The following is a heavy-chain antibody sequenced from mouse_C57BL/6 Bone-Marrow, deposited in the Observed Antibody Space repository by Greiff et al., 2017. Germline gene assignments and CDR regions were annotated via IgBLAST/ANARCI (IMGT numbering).Heavy chain of an antibody. V-gene: IGHV8-8*01. CDR2: IWWDDDK. CDR1: GFSLSTFGMG. Sequence: QVTLKVSGPGILQPSQTLSLTCSFSGFSLSTFGMGVGWIRQPSGKGLEWLEHIWWDDDKYYNPALKSRLTISKDTSNNQVFLKIANVDTADTAIYYCARVARMDYALDKWGQGTSVAVSS. CDR3: ARVARMDYALDK. J-gene: IGHJ4*01.